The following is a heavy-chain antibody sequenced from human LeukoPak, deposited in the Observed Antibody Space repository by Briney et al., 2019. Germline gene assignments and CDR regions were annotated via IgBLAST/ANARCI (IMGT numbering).Heavy chain of an antibody. CDR1: GGTFSSYA. V-gene: IGHV1-69*13. CDR3: ARGPPYDILTGYNWFDP. J-gene: IGHJ5*02. CDR2: IIPIFGTA. D-gene: IGHD3-9*01. Sequence: SVKVSCKASGGTFSSYAISWVRQAPGQGLEWMGGIIPIFGTANYAQKFQGRVTITADESTSTAYMELSSLRSEDTAVYYCARGPPYDILTGYNWFDPWGQGTLVTVSS.